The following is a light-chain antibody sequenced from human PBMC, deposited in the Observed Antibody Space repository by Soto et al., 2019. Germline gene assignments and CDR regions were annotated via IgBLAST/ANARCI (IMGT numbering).Light chain of an antibody. CDR3: QQYNDWPTIT. CDR2: GGY. J-gene: IGKJ5*01. V-gene: IGKV3-15*01. CDR1: ESIRSD. Sequence: EIVMTQSPATLSVPPGDRATLSCRASESIRSDLAWYQQKPGQAPRLLIYGGYIRAADTPDRYSGSGSGQEFPLTIITLQSEDFAVYYCQQYNDWPTITFGQGTRLE.